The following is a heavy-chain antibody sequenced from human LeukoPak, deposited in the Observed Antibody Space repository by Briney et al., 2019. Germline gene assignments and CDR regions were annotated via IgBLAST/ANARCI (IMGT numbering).Heavy chain of an antibody. Sequence: GASVKVSCKTSGYTFTSYYIHWVRQAPGQGLEWMGIITPGDGSTTYVQKFQDRVTMTRDTSTSTVYMELGSLRSEDTAVYYCARDAPCGGDCYPDYWGQGTLVTVSS. J-gene: IGHJ4*02. V-gene: IGHV1-46*01. D-gene: IGHD2-21*02. CDR2: ITPGDGST. CDR1: GYTFTSYY. CDR3: ARDAPCGGDCYPDY.